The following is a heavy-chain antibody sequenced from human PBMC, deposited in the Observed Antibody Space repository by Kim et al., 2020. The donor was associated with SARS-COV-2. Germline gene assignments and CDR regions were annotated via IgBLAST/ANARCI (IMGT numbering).Heavy chain of an antibody. D-gene: IGHD1-26*01. CDR1: GFTVSSNY. Sequence: GGSLRLSCAASGFTVSSNYMSWVRQAPGKGLEWVSVIYSGGSTYYADSVKGRFTISRDNSKNTLYLQMNSLRGEDTAVYYCARGPVFATYDAFDIWGQGTMVTVSS. J-gene: IGHJ3*02. V-gene: IGHV3-53*01. CDR2: IYSGGST. CDR3: ARGPVFATYDAFDI.